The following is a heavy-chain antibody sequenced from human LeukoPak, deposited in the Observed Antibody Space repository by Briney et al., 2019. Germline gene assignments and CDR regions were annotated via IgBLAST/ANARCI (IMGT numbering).Heavy chain of an antibody. CDR3: ARVRYFAVRGVIRYFDY. J-gene: IGHJ4*02. CDR2: ISAYNGNT. Sequence: GASVKVSCKASGYTFTSYGISWVRQAPGQGLEWMGWISAYNGNTNYAQKLQGRVTMTTDTSTSTAYMELRSLRSDDTAVYYCARVRYFAVRGVIRYFDYWGQGTLVTVSS. V-gene: IGHV1-18*01. D-gene: IGHD3-10*01. CDR1: GYTFTSYG.